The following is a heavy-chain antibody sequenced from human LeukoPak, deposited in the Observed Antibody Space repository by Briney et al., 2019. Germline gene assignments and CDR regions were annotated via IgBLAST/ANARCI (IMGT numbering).Heavy chain of an antibody. J-gene: IGHJ6*02. D-gene: IGHD3-3*01. CDR3: ARERRGPHYDFWSGQRRIYYYGMDV. CDR1: GYTFTSYD. CDR2: MNPNSGNT. Sequence: GAPVKVSCKASGYTFTSYDINWVRQATGQGLEWMGWMNPNSGNTGYAQKFQGRVTMTRNTSISTAYMELSSLRSEDTAVYYCARERRGPHYDFWSGQRRIYYYGMDVWGQGTTVTVSS. V-gene: IGHV1-8*01.